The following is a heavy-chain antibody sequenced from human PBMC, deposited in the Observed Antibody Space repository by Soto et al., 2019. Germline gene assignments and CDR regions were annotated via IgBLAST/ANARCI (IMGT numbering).Heavy chain of an antibody. CDR3: ARVHRTWIQLWLRYMDV. CDR1: GGTVNVSY. V-gene: IGHV4-34*01. D-gene: IGHD5-18*01. CDR2: INHSGST. J-gene: IGHJ6*03. Sequence: PSESLSLSFALCGGTVNVSYFTLTCQPQGKGLEWIGEINHSGSTNYNPSLKSRVTISVDTSKNQFSLELSSVTAADTAVYYCARVHRTWIQLWLRYMDVWGKGTTVTVSS.